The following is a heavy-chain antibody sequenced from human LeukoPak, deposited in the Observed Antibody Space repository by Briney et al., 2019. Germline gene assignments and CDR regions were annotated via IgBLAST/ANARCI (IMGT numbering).Heavy chain of an antibody. D-gene: IGHD6-19*01. CDR2: ISAYNGNR. CDR1: AYTFTIYG. Sequence: ASVTVSCSASAYTFTIYGISWVRQAPGQGLEWMGWISAYNGNRNYAHKIQGRVTMTTDTSTSTAYMELRSLRSDDTAVYDCARDPPVAGSYYYYMDVWGKGTTVTVSS. V-gene: IGHV1-18*01. J-gene: IGHJ6*03. CDR3: ARDPPVAGSYYYYMDV.